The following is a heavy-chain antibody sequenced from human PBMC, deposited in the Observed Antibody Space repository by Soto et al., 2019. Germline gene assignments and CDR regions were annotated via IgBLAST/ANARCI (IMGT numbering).Heavy chain of an antibody. D-gene: IGHD3-9*01. CDR1: GYTFTNFH. Sequence: ASVKVSCKGSGYTFTNFHIHWVRQAPGQGLEWMGMIIPNFGSTNYAQKFQGRVTITADESTSTAYMELSSLRSEDTAVYYCARSQGYDILTGYYPADYYYGMDVWGQGTTVTVSS. CDR3: ARSQGYDILTGYYPADYYYGMDV. J-gene: IGHJ6*02. V-gene: IGHV1-46*01. CDR2: IIPNFGST.